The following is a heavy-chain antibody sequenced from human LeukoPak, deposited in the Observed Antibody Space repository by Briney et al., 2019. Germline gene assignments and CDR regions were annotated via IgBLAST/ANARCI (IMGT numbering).Heavy chain of an antibody. J-gene: IGHJ3*02. CDR3: ARGGRLPPGQAAFDI. Sequence: KPSETLSLTCTVSGGSISSSSYYWGWIRQPPGKGLEWIGSIYYSGSTNYNPSLKSRVTISVDTSKNQFSLKLSSVTAADTAVYYCARGGRLPPGQAAFDIWGQGTMVTVSS. CDR2: IYYSGST. V-gene: IGHV4-39*07. CDR1: GGSISSSSYY. D-gene: IGHD5-12*01.